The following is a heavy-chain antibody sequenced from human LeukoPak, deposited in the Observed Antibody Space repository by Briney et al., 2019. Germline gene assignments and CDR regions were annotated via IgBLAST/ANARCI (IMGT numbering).Heavy chain of an antibody. CDR3: ARVPLYGSGSYSALDI. D-gene: IGHD3-10*01. CDR1: GGSISSGGYY. V-gene: IGHV4-31*03. J-gene: IGHJ3*02. CDR2: IYYSGST. Sequence: PSQTLSLTCTVSGGSISSGGYYWSWIRQHPGKGLEWIGYIYYSGSTYYNPSLKSRVTISVDTPKNQFSPKLSSVTAADTAVYYCARVPLYGSGSYSALDIWGQGTMVTVSS.